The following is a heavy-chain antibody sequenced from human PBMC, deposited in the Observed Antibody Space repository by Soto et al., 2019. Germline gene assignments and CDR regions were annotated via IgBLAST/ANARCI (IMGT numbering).Heavy chain of an antibody. CDR2: SYYSGTS. V-gene: IGHV4-39*01. CDR1: GGSIRVQSYY. J-gene: IGHJ5*02. Sequence: PSETLSLTCTVSGGSIRVQSYYWTWIRQTPGKGLEWVGSSYYSGTSYFNPALKGRVTISVETSTNQFSLRLTSVTAADPAVYYCTRRYNWNDYYFDPWGQGTLVTVSS. D-gene: IGHD1-20*01. CDR3: TRRYNWNDYYFDP.